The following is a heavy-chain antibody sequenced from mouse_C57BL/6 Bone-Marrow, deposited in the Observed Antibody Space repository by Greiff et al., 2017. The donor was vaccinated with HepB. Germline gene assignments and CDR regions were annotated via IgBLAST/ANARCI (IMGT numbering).Heavy chain of an antibody. D-gene: IGHD1-1*01. CDR1: GFTFSSYA. V-gene: IGHV5-4*01. CDR3: AKGGYYGSSSLY. J-gene: IGHJ2*01. Sequence: EVQRVESGGGLVKPGGSLKLSCAASGFTFSSYAMSWVRQTPEKRLEWVATISDGGSYTYYPDNVKGRFTISRDNAKNNLYLQMSHLKSEDTAMYYCAKGGYYGSSSLYWGQGTTLTVSS. CDR2: ISDGGSYT.